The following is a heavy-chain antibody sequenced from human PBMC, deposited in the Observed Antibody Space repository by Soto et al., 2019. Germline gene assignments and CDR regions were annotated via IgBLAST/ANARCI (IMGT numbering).Heavy chain of an antibody. CDR2: ISFNSGST. D-gene: IGHD2-15*01. V-gene: IGHV3-23*01. Sequence: GGSLRLSCAASGFDFSIYVMNWVRQAPGKGLEWVSSISFNSGSTYYADSVKGRFTISRDNSKNKLYLQMHSLRAEDTAVYYCAKGLLPFAVVVAAGPFDYWGQGILVTVSS. J-gene: IGHJ4*02. CDR3: AKGLLPFAVVVAAGPFDY. CDR1: GFDFSIYV.